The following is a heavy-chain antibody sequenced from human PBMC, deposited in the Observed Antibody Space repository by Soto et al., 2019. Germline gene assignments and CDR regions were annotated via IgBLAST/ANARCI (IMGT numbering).Heavy chain of an antibody. J-gene: IGHJ4*02. CDR3: ARDYRSSLAY. V-gene: IGHV1-3*01. CDR1: GYTFTGYT. Sequence: ASVKVSCKSSGYTFTGYTIHWVRQAPGQRLEWMGWINAGNGNTKYSQKFQGRVTITRDTSASTTYMEMSSLRSEDTAVYYCARDYRSSLAYWGQGTLVNVSS. CDR2: INAGNGNT. D-gene: IGHD6-6*01.